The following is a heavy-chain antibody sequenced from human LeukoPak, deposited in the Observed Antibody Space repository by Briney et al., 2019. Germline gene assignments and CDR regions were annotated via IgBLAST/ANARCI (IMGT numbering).Heavy chain of an antibody. D-gene: IGHD3-3*01. V-gene: IGHV4-4*02. CDR2: IYHSGST. CDR1: GGSIGSSNW. CDR3: ARGPLYYDFWSGYYGTYYFDY. J-gene: IGHJ4*02. Sequence: SGTLSLTCAVSGGSIGSSNWWSWVRQPPGKGLEWIGEIYHSGSTNYNPSLKSRVTISVDTSKNQFSLKLSSVTAADTAVYYCARGPLYYDFWSGYYGTYYFDYWGQGTLVTVSS.